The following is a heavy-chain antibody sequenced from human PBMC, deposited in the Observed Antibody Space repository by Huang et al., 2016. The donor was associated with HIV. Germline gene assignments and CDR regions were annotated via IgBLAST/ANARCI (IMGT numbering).Heavy chain of an antibody. CDR2: IYYSGSS. J-gene: IGHJ4*02. CDR1: GDSIRSGGYY. V-gene: IGHV4-30-4*08. Sequence: QVQLQESGPGLVKPSQTLSLTCTVSGDSIRSGGYYWTWLRQSPAKGVEWIGYIYYSGSSDYNPSLKSRVSISIDAFKNRVSLKLKSVTVADTAVYYCARAPATHSVFFYWGQGTLVTVSA. CDR3: ARAPATHSVFFY. D-gene: IGHD3-3*01.